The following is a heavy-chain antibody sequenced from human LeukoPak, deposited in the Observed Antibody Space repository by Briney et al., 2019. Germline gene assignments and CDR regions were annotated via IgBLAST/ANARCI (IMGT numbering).Heavy chain of an antibody. CDR2: STTDDSTT. Sequence: GGSLRLSCAASGFSFTAYGIHWVRQAPGKGLVWVSRSTTDDSTTTYADSVKGRFTISRDNAKNTLYLQMNSLSADDTAVYYCARGDAYSFDHWGQGALVTVSS. CDR3: ARGDAYSFDH. CDR1: GFSFTAYG. D-gene: IGHD3-16*01. J-gene: IGHJ4*02. V-gene: IGHV3-74*01.